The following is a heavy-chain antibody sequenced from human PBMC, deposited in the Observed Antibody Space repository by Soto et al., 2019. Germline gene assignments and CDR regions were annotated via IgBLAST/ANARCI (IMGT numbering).Heavy chain of an antibody. V-gene: IGHV4-31*03. CDR1: GDSISSGGYY. D-gene: IGHD2-15*01. CDR3: ARGSTVAAILFDY. J-gene: IGHJ4*02. Sequence: QVQLQESGPGLVKPSQTLSLTCTVSGDSISSGGYYWSWIRQHPGKGLEWIGYIYYSRSTYYNPSLKSRVIISVDTSKNQFSLKLSSVTAADTAVYYCARGSTVAAILFDYWGQGTLVTVSS. CDR2: IYYSRST.